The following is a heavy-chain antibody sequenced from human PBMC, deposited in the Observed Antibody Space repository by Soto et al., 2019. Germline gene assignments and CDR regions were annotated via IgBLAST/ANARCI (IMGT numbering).Heavy chain of an antibody. D-gene: IGHD2-2*01. V-gene: IGHV1-18*01. Sequence: QVQLMQSAGEVKKPGASVKVSCKASDYSFTSYGISWVRRAPGQGLEWMGWISPYNGHTQFVERFQGRVTMTTDTSKKTAYMELRNLRSDDTAHYYCARDLTIVPATHPRLENYGMDVWGQGTTVIVSS. J-gene: IGHJ6*02. CDR3: ARDLTIVPATHPRLENYGMDV. CDR1: DYSFTSYG. CDR2: ISPYNGHT.